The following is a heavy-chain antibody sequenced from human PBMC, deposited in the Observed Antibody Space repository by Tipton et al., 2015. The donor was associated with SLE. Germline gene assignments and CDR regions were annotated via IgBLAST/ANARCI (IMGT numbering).Heavy chain of an antibody. J-gene: IGHJ4*02. Sequence: SLRLSCAASGFTFSNAWMSWVRQAPGKGLEWVANIKQDESEKYYVDSVKGRFTISRDNAKKSLYLQMNSLRAEDTAVYYCARDLYGSSLDYWGQGTLVTVSS. D-gene: IGHD3-10*01. CDR1: GFTFSNAW. CDR3: ARDLYGSSLDY. V-gene: IGHV3-7*01. CDR2: IKQDESEK.